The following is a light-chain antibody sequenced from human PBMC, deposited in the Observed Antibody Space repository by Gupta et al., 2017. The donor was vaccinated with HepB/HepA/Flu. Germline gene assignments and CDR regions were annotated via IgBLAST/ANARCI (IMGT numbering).Light chain of an antibody. J-gene: IGLJ3*02. CDR2: DVT. CDR1: SSDVGGYNY. CDR3: CSYAGSDTLWV. Sequence: QSALTQPRSVSGSPGQSVTISCTGTSSDVGGYNYVYWYQQHPGKAPKLMIYDVTNRPSVVPDRFSGSKSGNTASLTIAGLHAEDEADYYCCSYAGSDTLWVFGGGTKLTVL. V-gene: IGLV2-11*01.